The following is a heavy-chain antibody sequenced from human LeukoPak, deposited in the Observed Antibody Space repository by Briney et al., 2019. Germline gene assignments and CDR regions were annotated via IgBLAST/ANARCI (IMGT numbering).Heavy chain of an antibody. CDR3: ARDSSGSYVY. CDR1: GFTFSSYA. Sequence: GGSLRLSCAASGFTFSSYAMHWVRQAPGKGLEWVAVISYVGSNKYYADSVKGRFTISRDNSKNTLYLQMNSLRAEDTAVYYCARDSSGSYVYWGQGTLVTVSS. J-gene: IGHJ4*02. V-gene: IGHV3-30-3*01. D-gene: IGHD1-26*01. CDR2: ISYVGSNK.